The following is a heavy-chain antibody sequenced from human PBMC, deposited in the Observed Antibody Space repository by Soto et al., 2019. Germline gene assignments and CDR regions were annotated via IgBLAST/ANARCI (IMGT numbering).Heavy chain of an antibody. Sequence: GGSLRLSCAVSGFSFRTYGFHWVRQPPGKGLEWVAVISPKGHSDSVEGRFTISRDNSKDTLYLQMNNLRAEDTAVYYCARDDAFGNENAFDLWGRGTMVTVSS. V-gene: IGHV3-33*01. D-gene: IGHD1-1*01. J-gene: IGHJ3*01. CDR1: GFSFRTYG. CDR2: ISPK. CDR3: ARDDAFGNENAFDL.